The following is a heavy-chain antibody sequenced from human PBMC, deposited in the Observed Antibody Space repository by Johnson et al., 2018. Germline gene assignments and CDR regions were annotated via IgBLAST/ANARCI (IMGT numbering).Heavy chain of an antibody. CDR2: IHYSGST. J-gene: IGHJ3*02. D-gene: IGHD3-9*01. V-gene: IGHV4-59*01. CDR1: GGSISPYY. Sequence: QVQLRESGPGLVKPSETLSLTCSVSGGSISPYYWSWIRQPPGKGLEWIGYIHYSGSTHYIPSLQSRLTISVDTSKNQFSLKLRSVTAADTDVYYCARLYDILTGVYAFDIWGQGTMVTVSS. CDR3: ARLYDILTGVYAFDI.